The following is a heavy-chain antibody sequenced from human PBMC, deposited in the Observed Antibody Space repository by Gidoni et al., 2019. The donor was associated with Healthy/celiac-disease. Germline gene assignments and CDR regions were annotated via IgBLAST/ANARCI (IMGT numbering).Heavy chain of an antibody. D-gene: IGHD4-17*01. CDR3: ARERYGDYDYYYYYYMDV. J-gene: IGHJ6*03. CDR1: GFTFSSYA. V-gene: IGHV3-30-3*01. CDR2: ISYDGSNK. Sequence: QVQLVASGGGVVQPGRSLRLSCAASGFTFSSYAMHWVRQAPGKGLEWVAVISYDGSNKYYADSVKGRFTISRDNSKNTLYLQMNSLRAEDTAVYYCARERYGDYDYYYYYYMDVWGKGTTVTVSS.